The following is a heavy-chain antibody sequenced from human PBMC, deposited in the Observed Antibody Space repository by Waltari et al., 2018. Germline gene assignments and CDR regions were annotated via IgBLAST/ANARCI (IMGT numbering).Heavy chain of an antibody. CDR1: GFTFSSYA. CDR3: AKVDSSGYRPLRH. CDR2: ISGSGGST. Sequence: EVQLVESGGGLVQPGGSLRLSCAASGFTFSSYAMRWVRQARGKGLEWVSAISGSGGSTYYADSVKGRFTISRDNSKNTLYLQMNSLRAEDTAVYYCAKVDSSGYRPLRHWGQGTLVTVSS. J-gene: IGHJ1*01. V-gene: IGHV3-23*04. D-gene: IGHD3-22*01.